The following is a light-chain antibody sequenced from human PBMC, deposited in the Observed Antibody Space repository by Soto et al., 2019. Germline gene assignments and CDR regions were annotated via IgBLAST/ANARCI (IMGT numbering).Light chain of an antibody. V-gene: IGKV1-5*03. CDR1: QSVSTW. CDR2: KAS. CDR3: QQYNSWT. Sequence: DKPMTQSPSTLSASVGDRVTITCRASQSVSTWLAWYQQKPGKAPKLLIYKASNLESGVPSRFTGSGSGTEFTLTISSLQPDDFATYYCQQYNSWTFGQGTKVDI. J-gene: IGKJ1*01.